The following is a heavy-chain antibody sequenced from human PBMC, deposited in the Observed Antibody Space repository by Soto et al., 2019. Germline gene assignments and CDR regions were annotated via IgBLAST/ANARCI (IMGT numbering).Heavy chain of an antibody. CDR1: GGSIGSGGYY. CDR3: ARDGYYYDSSGHDAFDI. CDR2: IYYSGST. Sequence: NPSETLSLTCTVSGGSIGSGGYYWSRIRQHPGKGLEWIGYIYYSGSTYYNPSLKSRVTISVDTSKNQFSLKLSSVTAADTAVYYCARDGYYYDSSGHDAFDIWGQGTMVTVSS. D-gene: IGHD3-22*01. J-gene: IGHJ3*02. V-gene: IGHV4-31*03.